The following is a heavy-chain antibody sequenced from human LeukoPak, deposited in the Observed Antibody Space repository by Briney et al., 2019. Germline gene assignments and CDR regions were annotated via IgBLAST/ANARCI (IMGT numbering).Heavy chain of an antibody. CDR1: GFTFTSHW. CDR3: AGGKATVKDY. V-gene: IGHV3-7*01. J-gene: IGHJ4*02. Sequence: GGSLRLSCAASGFTFTSHWMSWVRQAPGKGLEWVAQIKQDGSEKYYVDSLKDRFTISRDNGKNTLYLQMNSLRAEDTAVYYCAGGKATVKDYWGQGTLVTVSS. D-gene: IGHD4-17*01. CDR2: IKQDGSEK.